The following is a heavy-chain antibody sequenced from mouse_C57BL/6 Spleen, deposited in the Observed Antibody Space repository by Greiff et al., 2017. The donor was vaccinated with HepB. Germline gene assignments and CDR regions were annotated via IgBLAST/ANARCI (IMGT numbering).Heavy chain of an antibody. CDR1: GFTFSDYG. V-gene: IGHV5-17*01. Sequence: EVQLKESGGGLVKPGGSLKLSCAASGFTFSDYGMHWVRQAPEKGLEWVAYISSGSSTIYYADTVKGRFTISRDNAKNTLFLQMTSLRSEDTAMYYCARAMITYAMDYWGQGTSVTVSS. CDR2: ISSGSSTI. CDR3: ARAMITYAMDY. D-gene: IGHD2-4*01. J-gene: IGHJ4*01.